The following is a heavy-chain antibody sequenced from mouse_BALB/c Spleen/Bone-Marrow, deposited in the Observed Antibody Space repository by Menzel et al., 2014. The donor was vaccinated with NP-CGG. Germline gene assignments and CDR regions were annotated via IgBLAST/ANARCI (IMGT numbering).Heavy chain of an antibody. CDR3: ARSYYGSSQPFDY. D-gene: IGHD1-1*01. J-gene: IGHJ2*01. Sequence: QVHVKQSGPELVRPGVSVKISCKGSGYTFTDYAMHWVKQSHAKSLEWIGVISTYXGNTNYNQKFKGKATMTVDKSSSTAYMELARLTSEDSAIYYCARSYYGSSQPFDYWGQGTTLTVSS. CDR2: ISTYXGNT. V-gene: IGHV1-67*01. CDR1: GYTFTDYA.